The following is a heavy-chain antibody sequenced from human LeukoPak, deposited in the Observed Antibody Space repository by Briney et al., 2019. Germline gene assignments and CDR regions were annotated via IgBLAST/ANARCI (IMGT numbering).Heavy chain of an antibody. CDR2: ISYDGSNK. D-gene: IGHD6-6*01. CDR1: GFTFSSYA. CDR3: ARDSRPTRGKRLVPVY. Sequence: PGGSLRLSCAASGFTFSSYAMHWVRQAPGKGLEWVAVISYDGSNKYYADSVKGRFTISRDNSKNTLYLQMNSLRAEDTAVYYCARDSRPTRGKRLVPVYWGQGTLVTVSS. V-gene: IGHV3-30*01. J-gene: IGHJ4*02.